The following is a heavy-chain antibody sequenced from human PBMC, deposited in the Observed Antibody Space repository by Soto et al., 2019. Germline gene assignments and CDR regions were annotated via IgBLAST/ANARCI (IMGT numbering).Heavy chain of an antibody. CDR3: AKDRLSGSWYVSYYYYGMDV. CDR2: ISYDGSNK. Sequence: GGSLRLSCAASGFTFSSYGMHWVRQAPGKGLEWVAVISYDGSNKYYADSVKGRFTISRDNSKNTLYLQMDSLRAEDTAVYYCAKDRLSGSWYVSYYYYGMDVWGQGPTVTISS. CDR1: GFTFSSYG. J-gene: IGHJ6*02. D-gene: IGHD6-13*01. V-gene: IGHV3-30*18.